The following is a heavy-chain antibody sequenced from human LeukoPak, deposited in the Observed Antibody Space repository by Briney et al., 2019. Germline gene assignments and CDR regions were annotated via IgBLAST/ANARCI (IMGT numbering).Heavy chain of an antibody. CDR1: GYTFTSYY. CDR3: ARDLSGGKLRYFDWLPPDY. Sequence: ASVKVSCKASGYTFTSYYVHWVRQAPGQGLEWMGIINPNAGTTSYAQKFQGRVTVTRDTSTSIVYMELSSLRSEDTAVYYCARDLSGGKLRYFDWLPPDYWGQGTLVTVSS. V-gene: IGHV1-46*01. CDR2: INPNAGTT. D-gene: IGHD3-9*01. J-gene: IGHJ4*02.